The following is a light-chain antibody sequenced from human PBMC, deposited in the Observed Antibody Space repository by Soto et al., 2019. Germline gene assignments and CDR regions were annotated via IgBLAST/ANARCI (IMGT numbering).Light chain of an antibody. CDR1: YSDVGGSNY. J-gene: IGLJ2*01. CDR3: SSNVVGTNLKI. V-gene: IGLV2-8*01. CDR2: EVI. Sequence: QSALTQPPSASGSHGQSVTISCTGTYSDVGGSNYVSWYQQHPGKAPKLVIYEVIQRPSGVPDRFSGSRSGNTASLTVSRLQAEDEADYYCSSNVVGTNLKIFGGGTKLTVL.